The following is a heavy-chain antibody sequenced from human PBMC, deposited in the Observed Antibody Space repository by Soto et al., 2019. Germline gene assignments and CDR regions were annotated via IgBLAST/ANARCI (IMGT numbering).Heavy chain of an antibody. CDR2: ISSGSSTI. D-gene: IGHD4-4*01. Sequence: GGSLRLSCAASGFTFSTCNMNWVRQAPGKGLEWVSYISSGSSTIHYADSMKGRFTISRDNAKNSLYLQMNSLRDEDTAVYYCARDPSFSNYEHHYYYAMHVPGQATTVSVSS. CDR3: ARDPSFSNYEHHYYYAMHV. V-gene: IGHV3-48*02. J-gene: IGHJ6*02. CDR1: GFTFSTCN.